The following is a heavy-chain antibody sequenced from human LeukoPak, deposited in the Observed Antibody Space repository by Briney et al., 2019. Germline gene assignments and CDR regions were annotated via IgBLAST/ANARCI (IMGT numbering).Heavy chain of an antibody. CDR2: IYHSGST. V-gene: IGHV4-30-2*01. J-gene: IGHJ4*02. CDR1: GGSISSGGYS. D-gene: IGHD3-16*02. Sequence: SETLSLTCAVSGGSISSGGYSWSWIRQPPGKGLEWIGYIYHSGSTYYNPSLKSRVTISVDRSRNQFSLKLSSVTAADTAVYYCASSNYDYVWGSYRGDYWGQGTLVTVSS. CDR3: ASSNYDYVWGSYRGDY.